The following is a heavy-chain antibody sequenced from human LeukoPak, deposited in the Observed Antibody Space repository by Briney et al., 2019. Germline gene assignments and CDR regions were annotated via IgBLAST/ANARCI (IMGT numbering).Heavy chain of an antibody. Sequence: GGSLRLSCAASGFTFSSYEMNWVRQAPGKGLEWVSYVSSSGRTIYYTDSVKGRFTISRDNAKNSLYLQMNSLRAEDTAVYYCARLPELPGFGDYWGQGTLVTASS. D-gene: IGHD3-10*01. J-gene: IGHJ4*02. V-gene: IGHV3-48*03. CDR2: VSSSGRTI. CDR3: ARLPELPGFGDY. CDR1: GFTFSSYE.